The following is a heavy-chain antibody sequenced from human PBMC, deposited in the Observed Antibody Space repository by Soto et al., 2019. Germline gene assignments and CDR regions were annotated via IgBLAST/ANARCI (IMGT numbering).Heavy chain of an antibody. CDR2: INSGGSA. J-gene: IGHJ5*02. Sequence: SETLSLTWTVSGGSIRSSDYYWGWIRQPPGEGLEWIGNINSGGSANYYPSLRTRVTISVDTSKNQFSLKLTSVTAADTAVYYCAREGGDSSGPWRWFDPWGQGTLVTVSS. V-gene: IGHV4-39*07. D-gene: IGHD6-19*01. CDR3: AREGGDSSGPWRWFDP. CDR1: GGSIRSSDYY.